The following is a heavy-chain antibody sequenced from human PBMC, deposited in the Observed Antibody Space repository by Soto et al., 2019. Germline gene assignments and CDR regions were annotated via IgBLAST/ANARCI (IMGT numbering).Heavy chain of an antibody. D-gene: IGHD3-3*01. CDR2: IIPIFNAT. J-gene: IGHJ6*04. V-gene: IGHV1-69*01. Sequence: QVQLVQSGSSVKKPGSSVKVSCTASGGTFSSYAISWVRQAPGQGLEWMGGIIPIFNATPYAQKFQGRVTITADESTSTDYMELSSLRSEDTAVYYCAREDFDSEIYYGMDVWGEGTTVTVSS. CDR3: AREDFDSEIYYGMDV. CDR1: GGTFSSYA.